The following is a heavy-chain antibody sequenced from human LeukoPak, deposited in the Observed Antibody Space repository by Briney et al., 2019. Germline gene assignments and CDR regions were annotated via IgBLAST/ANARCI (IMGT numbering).Heavy chain of an antibody. J-gene: IGHJ4*02. CDR3: ARDRVGAIDY. V-gene: IGHV4-59*01. CDR1: GGSISSYY. D-gene: IGHD1-26*01. CDR2: IYYSGNT. Sequence: PSETLSLTCTVSGGSISSYYWSWIRQPPGKGLEWIGYIYYSGNTNYNPSLKSRVTISVDTSKNQFSLKLSSVTAADTAVYYCARDRVGAIDYWGQGTLVTVSS.